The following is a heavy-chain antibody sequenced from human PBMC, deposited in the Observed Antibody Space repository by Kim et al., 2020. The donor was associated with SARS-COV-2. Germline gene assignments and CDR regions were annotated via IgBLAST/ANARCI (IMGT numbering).Heavy chain of an antibody. D-gene: IGHD5-12*01. V-gene: IGHV1-3*01. J-gene: IGHJ5*02. Sequence: ASVKVSCKASGYTFTSYAMHWVRQAPGQRLEWMGWINAGNGNTKYSQKFQGRVTITRDTSASTAYMELSSLRSEDTAVYYCARDLYEVLGGYDAGYWFDPWGQGTLVTVSS. CDR2: INAGNGNT. CDR3: ARDLYEVLGGYDAGYWFDP. CDR1: GYTFTSYA.